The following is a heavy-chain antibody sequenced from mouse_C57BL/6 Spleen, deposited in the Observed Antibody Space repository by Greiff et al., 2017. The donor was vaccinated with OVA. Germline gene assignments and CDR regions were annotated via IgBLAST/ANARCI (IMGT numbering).Heavy chain of an antibody. CDR3: VYDPYLEAWFSY. CDR1: GFNIKDYY. V-gene: IGHV14-2*01. CDR2: IDPEDGET. J-gene: IGHJ3*01. D-gene: IGHD2-3*01. Sequence: VQLQQSGAELVKPGASVKLSCTASGFNIKDYYMHWVQQRPEQGLEWIGRIDPEDGETKYAPKFQGQATITADKSSNTAYLQLSNLTSEDTAVDYCVYDPYLEAWFSYWGQGTLVTFSA.